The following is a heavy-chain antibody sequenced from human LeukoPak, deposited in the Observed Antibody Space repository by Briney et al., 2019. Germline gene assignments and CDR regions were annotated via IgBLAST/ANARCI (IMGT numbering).Heavy chain of an antibody. J-gene: IGHJ4*01. V-gene: IGHV4-30-4*01. CDR3: ARCPYTYYYDSSGYYSIDD. CDR1: GGSISSGDYF. Sequence: SQTLSLTRTVSGGSISSGDYFWSWIRQPPGGGLEWIGYIYYSGSTYYNPSLKSRVTISVDTSKNQFSLKLRSVTAADTAVDYCARCPYTYYYDSSGYYSIDDWGQGTLVTVSS. D-gene: IGHD3-22*01. CDR2: IYYSGST.